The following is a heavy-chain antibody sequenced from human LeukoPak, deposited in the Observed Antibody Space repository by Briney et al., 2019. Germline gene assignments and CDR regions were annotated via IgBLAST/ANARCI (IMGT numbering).Heavy chain of an antibody. Sequence: TSQTLSLTCTVSGGSISSGGYYWSWIRQPPGKGLEWIGYIYHSGSTYYNPSLKSRVTISVDRSKNQFSLKLSSVTAADTAVYYCARVWSSSGLVIINDAFDIWGQGTMVTVSS. CDR3: ARVWSSSGLVIINDAFDI. CDR1: GGSISSGGYY. D-gene: IGHD3/OR15-3a*01. J-gene: IGHJ3*02. CDR2: IYHSGST. V-gene: IGHV4-30-2*01.